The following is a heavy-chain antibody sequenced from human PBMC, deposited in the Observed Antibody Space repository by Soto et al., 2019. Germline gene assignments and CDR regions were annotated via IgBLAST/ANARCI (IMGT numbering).Heavy chain of an antibody. CDR1: GFTFSSYA. J-gene: IGHJ4*02. D-gene: IGHD3-22*01. CDR3: ARDSHDYYDSSGYSYFDY. Sequence: VGSLRLSCAASGFTFSSYAMHWVRQAPGKGLEWVAVISYDGSNKYYADSVKGRFTISRDNSKNTLYLQMNSLRAEDTAVYYCARDSHDYYDSSGYSYFDYWGQGTLVTVSS. V-gene: IGHV3-30-3*01. CDR2: ISYDGSNK.